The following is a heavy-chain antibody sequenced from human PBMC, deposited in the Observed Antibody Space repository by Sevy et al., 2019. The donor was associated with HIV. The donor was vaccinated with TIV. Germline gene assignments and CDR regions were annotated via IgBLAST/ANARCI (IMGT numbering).Heavy chain of an antibody. CDR1: GFTFGDYA. D-gene: IGHD3-16*01. Sequence: GGSLRLSCTSSGFTFGDYAMSWFRQAPGKGLEWVANIKADGSDKHYVDSVEGRFTISRDNAKNLLFLQMNSLRVEDTAVYYCAHETFGRFESWGQGTLVTVSS. V-gene: IGHV3-7*01. CDR3: AHETFGRFES. J-gene: IGHJ4*02. CDR2: IKADGSDK.